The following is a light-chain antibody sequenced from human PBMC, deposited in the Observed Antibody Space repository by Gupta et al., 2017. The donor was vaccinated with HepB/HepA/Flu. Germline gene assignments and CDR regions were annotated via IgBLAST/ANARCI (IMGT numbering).Light chain of an antibody. CDR3: AAWDDDLNALV. J-gene: IGLJ2*01. V-gene: IGLV1-44*01. CDR1: SSSFGSNT. Sequence: SVLTQPPSAPGPPGQPVTTPCPGSSSSFGSNTVNWYHHHPGTAPKLLIHSNNQRPSGVPDRVSGSKSGTTASLAISGLQSEDDADYYCAAWDDDLNALVFGGGTKLTVL. CDR2: SNN.